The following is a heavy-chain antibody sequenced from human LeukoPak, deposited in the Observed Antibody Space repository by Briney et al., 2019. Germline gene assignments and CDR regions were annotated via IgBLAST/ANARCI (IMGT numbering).Heavy chain of an antibody. D-gene: IGHD3-22*01. CDR3: ARGLPSFRYYYDSSGYSN. CDR2: MNPNSGNT. CDR1: GYTFTSYE. J-gene: IGHJ4*02. V-gene: IGHV1-8*03. Sequence: ASLKVSCKASGYTFTSYEINWVRQATGQGLEWMGWMNPNSGNTGYAQKFQGRVTITRNTSISTAYMELSSLRSEDTAVDYCARGLPSFRYYYDSSGYSNWGQGTLVTVSS.